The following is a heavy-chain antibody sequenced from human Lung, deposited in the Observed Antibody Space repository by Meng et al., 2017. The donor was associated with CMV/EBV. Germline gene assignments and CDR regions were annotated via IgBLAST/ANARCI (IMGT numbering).Heavy chain of an antibody. CDR2: IYHSGST. D-gene: IGHD1-26*01. Sequence: LXCTVSGGSISSGYYWGWIRQPPGKGLEWIGSIYHSGSTYYNPSLKSRVTISVDTSKNQFSLKLSSVTAADTAVYYCARVGWEHVADYWGQGTLVTVSS. CDR1: GGSISSGYY. V-gene: IGHV4-38-2*02. J-gene: IGHJ4*02. CDR3: ARVGWEHVADY.